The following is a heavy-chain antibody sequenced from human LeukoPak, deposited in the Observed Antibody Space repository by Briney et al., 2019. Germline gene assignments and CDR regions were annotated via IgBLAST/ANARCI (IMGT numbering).Heavy chain of an antibody. J-gene: IGHJ4*02. CDR2: ISSSSSYI. V-gene: IGHV3-21*01. D-gene: IGHD3-3*01. Sequence: GGSLRLSCAVSGFAFSTSSMNWVRQAPGKGLEWVPSISSSSSYIYYADSVKGRFTISRDNAKNSLYLQMDSLRAEDTAVYYCATSDDLWSGMDNWGQGTLVTVSS. CDR3: ATSDDLWSGMDN. CDR1: GFAFSTSS.